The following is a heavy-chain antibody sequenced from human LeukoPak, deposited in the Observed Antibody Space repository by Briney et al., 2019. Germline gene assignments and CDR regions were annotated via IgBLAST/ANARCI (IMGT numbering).Heavy chain of an antibody. V-gene: IGHV3-30*04. CDR3: ARERIAAVGTGWFDP. J-gene: IGHJ5*02. CDR2: ISYDGNNK. Sequence: GRSLRLSCEASGFTFSSYAMHWVRQAPGKGLEWVAVISYDGNNKYYADSVKGRFTISRDNSKNTLYLRMNSLRAEGTAVYYCARERIAAVGTGWFDPWGQGTLVTVSS. CDR1: GFTFSSYA. D-gene: IGHD6-13*01.